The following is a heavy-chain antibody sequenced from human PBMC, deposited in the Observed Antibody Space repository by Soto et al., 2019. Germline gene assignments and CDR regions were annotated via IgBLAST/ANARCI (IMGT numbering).Heavy chain of an antibody. V-gene: IGHV6-1*01. CDR1: GDSVSSNSAA. D-gene: IGHD4-4*01. J-gene: IGHJ6*02. Sequence: SQTLSLTCAISGDSVSSNSAAWNWIRQSPSRGLEWLGRTYYRSKWYNDYAVSVKSRITINPDTSKNQFSLQLNSVTPEDTAVYYCASAPYSNYGYYYYGMDVGGQGTTVTVSS. CDR2: TYYRSKWYN. CDR3: ASAPYSNYGYYYYGMDV.